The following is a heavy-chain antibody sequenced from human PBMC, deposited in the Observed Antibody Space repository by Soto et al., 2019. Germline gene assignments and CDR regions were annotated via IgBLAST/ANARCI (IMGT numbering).Heavy chain of an antibody. CDR2: IYHTGNT. D-gene: IGHD6-13*01. CDR3: ARESRAAAGNRKYYFDY. CDR1: GGSISSSSW. Sequence: PSETLSLTCAVSGGSISSSSWWSWVRQPPGKGLEWIGEIYHTGNTNYNPSLESQVTISVDKSKNQFSLNLNSVTAADTAVYYCARESRAAAGNRKYYFDYWGQGTLVTVSS. V-gene: IGHV4-4*02. J-gene: IGHJ4*02.